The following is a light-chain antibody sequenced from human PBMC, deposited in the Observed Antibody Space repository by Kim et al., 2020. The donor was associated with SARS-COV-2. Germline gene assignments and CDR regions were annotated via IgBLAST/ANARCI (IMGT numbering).Light chain of an antibody. V-gene: IGLV3-19*01. CDR2: GKN. CDR1: SLRDYY. J-gene: IGLJ3*02. CDR3: DSRDSSVNHLV. Sequence: SSELTQDPAVSVALGQTVRITCQGDSLRDYYASWYQQKAGQAPLLVIYGKNNRPSGIPDRFSGSSSGNTASLTITGAQAEDEADYYCDSRDSSVNHLVFG.